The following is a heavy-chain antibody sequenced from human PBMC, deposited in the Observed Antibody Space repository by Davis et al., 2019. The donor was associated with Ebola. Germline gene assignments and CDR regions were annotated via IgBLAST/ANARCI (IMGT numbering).Heavy chain of an antibody. J-gene: IGHJ4*02. CDR1: GGTFSSYA. CDR2: IIPILGIA. CDR3: ARTLYYYDSSGYYPYYFDY. Sequence: AASVKVSCKASGGTFSSYAISWVRQAPGQGLEWMGRIIPILGIANYAQKFQGRVTITADKSTSTAYMELSSLRSEDTAVYYCARTLYYYDSSGYYPYYFDYWGQGTLVTVSS. D-gene: IGHD3-22*01. V-gene: IGHV1-69*04.